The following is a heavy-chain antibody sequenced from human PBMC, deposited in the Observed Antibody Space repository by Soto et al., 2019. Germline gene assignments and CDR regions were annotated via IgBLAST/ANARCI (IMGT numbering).Heavy chain of an antibody. CDR2: IDPSDSYT. CDR3: ASSRYCSSTSCYGGNYYYGMDV. CDR1: GYSLTSYW. J-gene: IGHJ6*02. D-gene: IGHD2-2*01. V-gene: IGHV5-10-1*01. Sequence: GESLKISCKGSGYSLTSYWISWVRQMPGKGLEWMGRIDPSDSYTNYSPSFQGHVTISADKSISTAYLQWSSLKASDTAMYYCASSRYCSSTSCYGGNYYYGMDVWGQGTTVTVSS.